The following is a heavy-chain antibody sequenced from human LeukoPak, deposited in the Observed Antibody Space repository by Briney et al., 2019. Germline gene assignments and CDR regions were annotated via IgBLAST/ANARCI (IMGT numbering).Heavy chain of an antibody. CDR3: ARGNYYDSSGYPPGAFDI. Sequence: SETLSLTCTVSGGSISSYYWSWIRQPPGKGLEWIGYIYYSGSTNYNPSLKSRVTISVDTSKNQFSLKLSSVTAADTAVYYCARGNYYDSSGYPPGAFDIWGQGTMVTVSS. CDR2: IYYSGST. CDR1: GGSISSYY. D-gene: IGHD3-22*01. V-gene: IGHV4-59*01. J-gene: IGHJ3*02.